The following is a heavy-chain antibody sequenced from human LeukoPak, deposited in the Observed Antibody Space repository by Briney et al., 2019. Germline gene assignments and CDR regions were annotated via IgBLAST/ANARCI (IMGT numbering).Heavy chain of an antibody. V-gene: IGHV5-51*01. D-gene: IGHD2-2*01. CDR1: GYSFTSYW. J-gene: IGHJ6*03. Sequence: PGESLKISCKGSGYSFTSYWIGWVRQMPGKGLEWMGIIYPGDSDTRYSPSFQGQVTISADKSISTAYLQWSSLKASDTAMYYCARRVFCSSTCYYMDVWGKGTTVTVSS. CDR2: IYPGDSDT. CDR3: ARRVFCSSTCYYMDV.